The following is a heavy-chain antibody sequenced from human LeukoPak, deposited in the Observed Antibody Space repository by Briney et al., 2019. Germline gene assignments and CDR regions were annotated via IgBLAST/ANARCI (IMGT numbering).Heavy chain of an antibody. J-gene: IGHJ4*02. CDR2: ISGSGGST. CDR1: GFTFSSYS. D-gene: IGHD2-2*02. V-gene: IGHV3-23*01. Sequence: GGSLRLSCAASGFTFSSYSMNWVRQAPGKGLEWVSAISGSGGSTYYADSVKGRFTISRDNSKNTLYLQMNSLRAEDTAVYYCAKDRRHCSSTSCYIGPFYYWGQGTLVTVSS. CDR3: AKDRRHCSSTSCYIGPFYY.